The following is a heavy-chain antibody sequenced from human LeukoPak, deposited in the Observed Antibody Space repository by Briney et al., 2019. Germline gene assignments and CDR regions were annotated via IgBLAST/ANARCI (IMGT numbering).Heavy chain of an antibody. V-gene: IGHV3-21*01. D-gene: IGHD3-9*01. CDR2: ISSTSGYI. CDR3: ARDQRPDYEILIGFSHFDY. Sequence: GGSLRLSCAASGFTFSTYAVNWVRQAPGKGLEWVSSISSTSGYIHYADSVKGRFSISRDNAKNLVHLEMDILRADDTAVYYCARDQRPDYEILIGFSHFDYWGQGPLVTVSS. J-gene: IGHJ4*02. CDR1: GFTFSTYA.